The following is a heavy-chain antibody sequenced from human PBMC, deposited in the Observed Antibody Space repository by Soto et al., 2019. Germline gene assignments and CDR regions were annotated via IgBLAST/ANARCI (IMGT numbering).Heavy chain of an antibody. CDR1: GASMTRDF. CDR3: VRDLWGFSYDS. Sequence: QVLLQESGPGLVKPSETLSLTCTVSGASMTRDFWNWIRQSPGKGLEWIGYISHSGRTNYNPSFKSRVTMSVDTSKNQCSLRLSSVTAADTAVYYCVRDLWGFSYDSWGQGALVTVSS. CDR2: ISHSGRT. J-gene: IGHJ4*02. V-gene: IGHV4-59*01. D-gene: IGHD5-18*01.